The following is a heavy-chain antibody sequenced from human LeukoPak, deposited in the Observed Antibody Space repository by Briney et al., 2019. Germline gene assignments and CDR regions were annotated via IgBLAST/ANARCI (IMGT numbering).Heavy chain of an antibody. Sequence: ASVKVSCKASGYTFRSYEINWVRQAPGQGLEWVGWIHPNSGKTGYAQKFQGRVTMTRDTSTETAFMELSSLKFDDTAIFYCARGHYGGNRYFDIWGQGTLVTVSS. V-gene: IGHV1-8*01. CDR3: ARGHYGGNRYFDI. CDR1: GYTFRSYE. D-gene: IGHD4-23*01. J-gene: IGHJ4*02. CDR2: IHPNSGKT.